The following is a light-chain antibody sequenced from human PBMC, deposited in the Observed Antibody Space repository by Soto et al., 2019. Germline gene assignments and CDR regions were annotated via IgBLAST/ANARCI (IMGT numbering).Light chain of an antibody. CDR1: QTISIW. CDR3: QTYSSDSNT. CDR2: KAY. V-gene: IGKV1-5*03. J-gene: IGKJ2*01. Sequence: DIQMTQSPSTLSASVGDRVTIPCRASQTISIWLAWYQQKPGKAPELLIYKAYTLERGVPSRFIGSGSGTEFTLSIIILQPDDFANYYFQTYSSDSNTFGQGTRLEIK.